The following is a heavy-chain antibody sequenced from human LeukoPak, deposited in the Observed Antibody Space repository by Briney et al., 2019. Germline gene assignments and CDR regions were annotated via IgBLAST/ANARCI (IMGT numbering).Heavy chain of an antibody. CDR3: ARNGTYGGDFYYFYMDV. CDR2: ISVYSGYS. J-gene: IGHJ6*03. D-gene: IGHD4-23*01. CDR1: GYPFTTYG. Sequence: ASVKVSCKASGYPFTTYGITWIRQAPGQRLEWMGWISVYSGYSTYAQNLQGRVTMTTDTSTTTAYMELRSLRSDDTAVYYCARNGTYGGDFYYFYMDVWGKGTTVTVSS. V-gene: IGHV1-18*01.